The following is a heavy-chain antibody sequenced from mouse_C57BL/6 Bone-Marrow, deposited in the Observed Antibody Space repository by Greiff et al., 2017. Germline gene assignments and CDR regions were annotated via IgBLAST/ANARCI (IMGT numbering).Heavy chain of an antibody. Sequence: VQLQQPGAELVKPGASVKMSCKASGYTFTSYWITWVKQRPGQGLEWIGDIYPGSGSTNYNEKFKSKATLTVDTSSSTAYMQLSSLTSEDSAVDYCAREGYGSPYYYAMDYWGQGTSVTVSS. J-gene: IGHJ4*01. D-gene: IGHD1-1*01. CDR3: AREGYGSPYYYAMDY. V-gene: IGHV1-55*01. CDR2: IYPGSGST. CDR1: GYTFTSYW.